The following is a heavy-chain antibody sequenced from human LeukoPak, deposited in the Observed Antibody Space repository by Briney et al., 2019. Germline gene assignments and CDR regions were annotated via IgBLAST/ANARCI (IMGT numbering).Heavy chain of an antibody. CDR2: INPNSGGT. J-gene: IGHJ4*02. CDR3: ARASSGYSSFAY. V-gene: IGHV1-2*02. Sequence: ASVKVSCKASGYTFTGYYMHWVRQGPGQGLEWMGWINPNSGGTNYAQKFQGRVTMTRDTSISTAYMELSRLRSDDTAVYYCARASSGYSSFAYWGQGTLVTVSS. D-gene: IGHD3-22*01. CDR1: GYTFTGYY.